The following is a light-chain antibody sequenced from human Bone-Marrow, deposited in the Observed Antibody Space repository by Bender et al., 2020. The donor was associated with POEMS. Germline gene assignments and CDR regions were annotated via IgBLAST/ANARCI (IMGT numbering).Light chain of an antibody. CDR2: DVT. CDR1: SSDVGTYDY. V-gene: IGLV2-11*01. Sequence: LTQPPSVSVSPGQTATITCSGTSSDVGTYDYVSWHQQHPGKVPKLIIYDVTNRPSGIPERFSGSTSGNTASLTISGTQTMDEADYYCQSWGSNTAVFGGGTKLTVL. J-gene: IGLJ2*01. CDR3: QSWGSNTAV.